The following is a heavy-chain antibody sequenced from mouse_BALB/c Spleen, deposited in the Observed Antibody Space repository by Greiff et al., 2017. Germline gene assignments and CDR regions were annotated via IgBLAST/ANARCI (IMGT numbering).Heavy chain of an antibody. J-gene: IGHJ4*01. CDR1: GFTFSDYY. D-gene: IGHD2-12*01. CDR2: ISDGGSYT. V-gene: IGHV5-4*02. Sequence: EVQVVESGGGLVKPGGSLKLSCAASGFTFSDYYMYWVRQTPEKRLEWVATISDGGSYTYYPDSVKGRFTISRDNAKNNLYLQMSSLKSEDTAMYYCARGYDVGAMDYWGQGTSVTVSS. CDR3: ARGYDVGAMDY.